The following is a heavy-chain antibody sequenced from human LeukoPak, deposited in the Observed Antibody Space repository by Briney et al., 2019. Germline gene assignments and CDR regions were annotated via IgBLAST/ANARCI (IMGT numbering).Heavy chain of an antibody. CDR1: GGSFSGYY. D-gene: IGHD6-19*01. Sequence: PSETLSLTCAVYGGSFSGYYWSWIRQPPGKGLEWIGYIYYSGSTNYNPSLKSRVTISVDTSKNQFSLKLSSVTAADTAVYYCARQFDPRYSSGWYWLDPWGQGTLVTVSS. CDR3: ARQFDPRYSSGWYWLDP. V-gene: IGHV4-59*08. CDR2: IYYSGST. J-gene: IGHJ5*02.